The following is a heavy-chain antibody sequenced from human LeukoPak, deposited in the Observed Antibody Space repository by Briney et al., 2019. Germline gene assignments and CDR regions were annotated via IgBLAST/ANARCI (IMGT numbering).Heavy chain of an antibody. V-gene: IGHV4-61*02. CDR3: ASDSFYDSGGYFYY. D-gene: IGHD3-22*01. Sequence: SQTLSLTCTVSGGSISSATYYWSWIRQPAGTGLQWIGRISTSGNTNYNPSLKSRVTMSVKTSKNQFSLKLTSVTAADTAVYYCASDSFYDSGGYFYYWGQGTPVTVSS. J-gene: IGHJ4*02. CDR1: GGSISSATYY. CDR2: ISTSGNT.